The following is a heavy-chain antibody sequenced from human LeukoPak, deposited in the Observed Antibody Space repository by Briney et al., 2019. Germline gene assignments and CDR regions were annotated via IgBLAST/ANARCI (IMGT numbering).Heavy chain of an antibody. Sequence: GGSLKLSCAAPGFTFSTYALGWVRQAPGEGLRWVSSISGNGVTTYYADSVNGRFTISRDNSKNTLYLQMNSLRAEDTALYYCAKGNGYSYGRYYFDYWGQGTLVTVSS. CDR2: ISGNGVTT. CDR1: GFTFSTYA. J-gene: IGHJ4*02. V-gene: IGHV3-23*01. CDR3: AKGNGYSYGRYYFDY. D-gene: IGHD5-18*01.